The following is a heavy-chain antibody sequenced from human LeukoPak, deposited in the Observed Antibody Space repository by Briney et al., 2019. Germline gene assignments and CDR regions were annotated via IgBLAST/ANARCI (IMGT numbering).Heavy chain of an antibody. Sequence: GGSLRLSCAASGFTFSSYAMSWVRQAPGKGLEWVSAISGSGGNTYYADSVKGRFTISRDNSKNTLYLQMNSLRAEDTAVYYCAKSYCGGDCYRPWGAFDIWGQGTMVTVSS. CDR1: GFTFSSYA. V-gene: IGHV3-23*01. D-gene: IGHD2-21*02. CDR3: AKSYCGGDCYRPWGAFDI. CDR2: ISGSGGNT. J-gene: IGHJ3*02.